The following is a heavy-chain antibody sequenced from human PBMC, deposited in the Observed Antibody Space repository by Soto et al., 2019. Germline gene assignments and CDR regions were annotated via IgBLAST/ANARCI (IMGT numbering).Heavy chain of an antibody. Sequence: SETLSLTCTVSGGSISSSSYYWGWIRQPPGKGLEWIGSIYYSGSTYYNPSLKSRVTISVDTSKNQFSLKLSSVTAADTAVYYCASSLYYDFFSGYYDYHYATHVPGQ. J-gene: IGHJ6*02. CDR1: GGSISSSSYY. CDR2: IYYSGST. CDR3: ASSLYYDFFSGYYDYHYATHV. D-gene: IGHD3-3*01. V-gene: IGHV4-39*01.